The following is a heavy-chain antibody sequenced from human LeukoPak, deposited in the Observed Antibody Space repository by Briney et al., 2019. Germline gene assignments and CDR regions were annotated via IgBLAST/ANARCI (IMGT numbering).Heavy chain of an antibody. CDR3: ARGSKRGNILQFRPYNWFDP. D-gene: IGHD5-24*01. J-gene: IGHJ5*02. CDR2: ISSSSSTI. Sequence: GGSLRLSCAASGFTFSSYSMNWVRQAPGKGLEWVSYISSSSSTIYYADSVKGRFTISRDNAKNSLYLQMNSLRAEDTAVYYCARGSKRGNILQFRPYNWFDPWGQGTLVTVSS. CDR1: GFTFSSYS. V-gene: IGHV3-48*01.